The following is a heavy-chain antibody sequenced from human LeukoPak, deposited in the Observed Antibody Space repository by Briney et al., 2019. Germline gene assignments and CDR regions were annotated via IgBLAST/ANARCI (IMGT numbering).Heavy chain of an antibody. J-gene: IGHJ4*02. Sequence: GRSLRLACAASGFTFSNYAISWVRLVPGRGMEWVSTIRSRGDSTYHADSVKGRLNISRDNSKNSLYLQMNSVRAEDTAVYYCAKGPRPDITVAHTVEKWGQGTLVTVSS. CDR3: AKGPRPDITVAHTVEK. CDR1: GFTFSNYA. V-gene: IGHV3-23*01. D-gene: IGHD6-19*01. CDR2: IRSRGDST.